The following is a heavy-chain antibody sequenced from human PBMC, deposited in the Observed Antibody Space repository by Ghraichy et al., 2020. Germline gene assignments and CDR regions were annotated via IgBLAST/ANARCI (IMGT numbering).Heavy chain of an antibody. CDR1: GFTFSSYA. CDR3: ASVLRFLEWMGWFDP. J-gene: IGHJ5*02. V-gene: IGHV3-30*04. CDR2: ISYDGSNK. Sequence: GGSLRLSCAASGFTFSSYAMHWVRQAPGKGLEWVAVISYDGSNKYYADSVKGRFTISRDNSKNTLYLQMNSLRAEDTAVYYCASVLRFLEWMGWFDPWGQGTLVTVSS. D-gene: IGHD3-3*01.